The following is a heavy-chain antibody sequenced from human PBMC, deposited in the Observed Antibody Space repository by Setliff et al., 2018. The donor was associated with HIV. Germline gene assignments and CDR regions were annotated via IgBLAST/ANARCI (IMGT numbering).Heavy chain of an antibody. V-gene: IGHV4-34*01. CDR1: GRSLSGYY. D-gene: IGHD3-3*01. CDR2: INQSGST. J-gene: IGHJ6*03. Sequence: PSETLSLTCAVYGRSLSGYYWSWIRQPPGKGLEWIGEINQSGSTNYNPSLKSRVTISVDTSKNQFSLKLSSVTAADTAVYYCARGVNPAYYDFWSGNYMRKYYYYCMDVWGKGTTVTVS. CDR3: ARGVNPAYYDFWSGNYMRKYYYYCMDV.